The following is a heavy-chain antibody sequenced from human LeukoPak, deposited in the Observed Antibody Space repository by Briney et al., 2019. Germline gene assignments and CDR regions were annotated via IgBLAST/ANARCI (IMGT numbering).Heavy chain of an antibody. J-gene: IGHJ4*02. Sequence: RSLRLSCAASGFTFSSYGMHWVRQAPGKGLEWVAVIWYDGSNKYYADSVKGRFTISRDNSKNTLYLQMNSLRAEDTAVYYCARVRDGYNLFDYWGQGTLVTVSS. D-gene: IGHD5-24*01. CDR2: IWYDGSNK. V-gene: IGHV3-33*01. CDR3: ARVRDGYNLFDY. CDR1: GFTFSSYG.